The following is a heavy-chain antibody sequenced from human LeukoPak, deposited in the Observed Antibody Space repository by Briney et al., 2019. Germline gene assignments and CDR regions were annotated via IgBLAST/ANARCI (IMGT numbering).Heavy chain of an antibody. V-gene: IGHV4-34*01. D-gene: IGHD3-22*01. CDR1: GGSFSGCY. J-gene: IGHJ4*02. CDR2: INHSGST. Sequence: SETLSLTCAVYGGSFSGCYWSWIRQPPGKGLEWIGEINHSGSTNYNPSLKSRVTMSIDTSKNQFSLKLSSVTAADTAMYYCAGWAYDSSGYRLDYWGQGTLVTVSS. CDR3: AGWAYDSSGYRLDY.